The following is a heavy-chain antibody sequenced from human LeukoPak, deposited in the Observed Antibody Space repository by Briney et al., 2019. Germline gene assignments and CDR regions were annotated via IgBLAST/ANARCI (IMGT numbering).Heavy chain of an antibody. CDR2: IHYRGKT. V-gene: IGHV4-39*01. J-gene: IGHJ6*03. Sequence: SETLSLTCTVSGGSISGSGSYWTWIRQPPGKGLEWIGNIHYRGKTSYNPSLKSRATISVDTSKNQFSLMLSSVTAADAALYFCANTDPSHVYHYMDVWGKGTTVTVSS. CDR3: ANTDPSHVYHYMDV. CDR1: GGSISGSGSY.